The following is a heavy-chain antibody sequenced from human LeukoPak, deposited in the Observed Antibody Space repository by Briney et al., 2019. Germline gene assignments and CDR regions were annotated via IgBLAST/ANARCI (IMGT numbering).Heavy chain of an antibody. D-gene: IGHD6-25*01. CDR1: GFTFSSYA. Sequence: PGGSLRLSCAASGFTFSSYATHWVRQAPGKGLEWVAVISYDGSNKYYAGSVKGRFTISRDNSKNTLYLQMNSLRAEDTAVYYCARDPSRLYFDYWGQGALVTVSS. J-gene: IGHJ4*02. V-gene: IGHV3-30*04. CDR3: ARDPSRLYFDY. CDR2: ISYDGSNK.